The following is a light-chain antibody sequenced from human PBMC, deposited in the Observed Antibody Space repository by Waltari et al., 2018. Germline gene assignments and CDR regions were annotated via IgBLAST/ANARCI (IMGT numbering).Light chain of an antibody. J-gene: IGLJ2*01. V-gene: IGLV2-14*03. Sequence: SALTQPASVSGSPGQSVTTSCTGTSSDVGDFEYVSWFQQHPGKAPKLLIYYVFSRPSGVSNRFSASKSGNTASLTISGLQAEDEANYFCNSYSTSSAPAFGGGTKLTVL. CDR2: YVF. CDR1: SSDVGDFEY. CDR3: NSYSTSSAPA.